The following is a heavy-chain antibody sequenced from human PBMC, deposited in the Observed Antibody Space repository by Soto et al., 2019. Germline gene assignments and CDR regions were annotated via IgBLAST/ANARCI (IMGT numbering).Heavy chain of an antibody. J-gene: IGHJ4*02. CDR3: ARLQREYYFDY. CDR2: IYFSGNT. Sequence: SETLSLTCTVSSAPLNSNNYYWGWVRQPPGKGLEWIGSIYFSGNTYYNPSLKSRVTISLDTSKNQFSLRLTSVTAADTAVYYCARLQREYYFDYWGPGALVTVSS. CDR1: SAPLNSNNYY. V-gene: IGHV4-39*01.